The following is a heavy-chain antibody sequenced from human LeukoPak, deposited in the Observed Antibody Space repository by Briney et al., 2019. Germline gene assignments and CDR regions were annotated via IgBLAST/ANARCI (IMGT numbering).Heavy chain of an antibody. CDR1: GFTFSRYA. D-gene: IGHD3-10*01. CDR2: ISSNGGST. Sequence: GGSLRLSCSASGFTFSRYAMQWVRQAPGKGVEYVSAISSNGGSTYYADSVKGRFTISRDNSRNTLHLQMSSLRVEDTAVYYCVKDSSSGSYFDYWGQGTLVTVSS. V-gene: IGHV3-64D*06. J-gene: IGHJ4*02. CDR3: VKDSSSGSYFDY.